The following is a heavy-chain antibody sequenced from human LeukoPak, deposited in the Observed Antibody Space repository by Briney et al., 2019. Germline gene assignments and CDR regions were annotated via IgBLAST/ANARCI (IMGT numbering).Heavy chain of an antibody. CDR2: IKQDGSEK. D-gene: IGHD6-13*01. Sequence: PGGSLRLSCAASGFTFSSYWMSWVRQAPGKGLEWVANIKQDGSEKYYVDSVKGRFTISRDNAKNSLYLQMNSLRAEDTAVYYCAREGDSSSWYSGDAFDIWDQGTMVTVSS. V-gene: IGHV3-7*01. J-gene: IGHJ3*02. CDR3: AREGDSSSWYSGDAFDI. CDR1: GFTFSSYW.